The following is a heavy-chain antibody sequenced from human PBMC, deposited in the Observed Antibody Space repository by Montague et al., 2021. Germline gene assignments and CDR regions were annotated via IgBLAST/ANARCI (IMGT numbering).Heavy chain of an antibody. V-gene: IGHV4-34*01. CDR2: INHSGHT. D-gene: IGHD3-16*01. J-gene: IGHJ6*02. Sequence: SETLSLTCAVYGGSLSGYYWNWIRQPPGKGLEWIGEINHSGHTNHNPSLKSRVTISVETSRNHLSLKLTSVTAADTAANYCASRGSGALDVWGQGTTVTISS. CDR3: ASRGSGALDV. CDR1: GGSLSGYY.